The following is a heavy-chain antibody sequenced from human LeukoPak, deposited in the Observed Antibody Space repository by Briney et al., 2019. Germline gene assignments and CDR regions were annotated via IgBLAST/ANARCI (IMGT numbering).Heavy chain of an antibody. J-gene: IGHJ6*02. CDR2: IYYSGST. D-gene: IGHD4-11*01. V-gene: IGHV4-30-4*01. CDR3: ARVETTPYYYYGMDV. CDR1: GGSISSGDYY. Sequence: SETLSLTCTVSGGSISSGDYYWSWIRQPPGKGLEWIGYIYYSGSTYYNPSLKSRVTISVDTSKNQFSLKLSSVTAADTAVYYCARVETTPYYYYGMDVWGQGTTVTVSS.